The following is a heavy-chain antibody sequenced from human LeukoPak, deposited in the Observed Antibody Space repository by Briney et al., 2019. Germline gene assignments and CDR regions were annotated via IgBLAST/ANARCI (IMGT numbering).Heavy chain of an antibody. CDR3: ARDLGSYGPDAFDI. J-gene: IGHJ3*02. CDR2: IYYSGST. V-gene: IGHV4-39*07. Sequence: SETLSLTCTVSGGSISSSSYYWGWIRQPPGKGLEWIGSIYYSGSTYYNPSLKSRVTISVDTSKNQFSLKLSSVTAADTAVYYCARDLGSYGPDAFDIWGQGTMVTVSS. D-gene: IGHD5-18*01. CDR1: GGSISSSSYY.